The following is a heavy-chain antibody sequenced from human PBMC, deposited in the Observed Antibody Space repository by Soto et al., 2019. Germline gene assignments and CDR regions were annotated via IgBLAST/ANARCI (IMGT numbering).Heavy chain of an antibody. V-gene: IGHV3-23*01. CDR1: GFTFSSYA. Sequence: PXGSLVLSCAASGFTFSSYAMSGVRQAPGKGLEWVSAISGSGGSTYYADSVKGRFTISRDNSKNTLYLQMNSLRAEDTAVYYCAKAKRITMIVVVISAIDYWGQGTLVTVSS. D-gene: IGHD3-22*01. CDR2: ISGSGGST. J-gene: IGHJ4*02. CDR3: AKAKRITMIVVVISAIDY.